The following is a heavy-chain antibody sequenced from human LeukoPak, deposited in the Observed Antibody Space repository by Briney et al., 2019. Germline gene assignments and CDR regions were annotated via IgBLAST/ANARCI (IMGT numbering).Heavy chain of an antibody. V-gene: IGHV1-18*01. Sequence: ASVKVSCKASGYTFTSYGISWVRQAPGQGLEWMGWISAYNGNTNYAQKLQGRVTMTTDTSTSTAYMELRSLRSDDTAVYYCARDRGQWLADFFDYWGQGTLVTVSS. D-gene: IGHD6-19*01. CDR3: ARDRGQWLADFFDY. J-gene: IGHJ4*02. CDR2: ISAYNGNT. CDR1: GYTFTSYG.